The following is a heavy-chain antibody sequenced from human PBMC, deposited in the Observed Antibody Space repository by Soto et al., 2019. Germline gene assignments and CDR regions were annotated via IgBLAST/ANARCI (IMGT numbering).Heavy chain of an antibody. D-gene: IGHD2-15*01. J-gene: IGHJ6*03. Sequence: QVQLQQWGAGLLKPSETLSLTCAVYGGSFSGYYWSWIRQPPGKGLEWIGEINHSGSTNYNPSLKSRVTISVDTSKNQFSLKLSSVTAADTAVYYCARGRGYCSGGSCRDYYMDVWGKGTTVTVSS. V-gene: IGHV4-34*01. CDR2: INHSGST. CDR3: ARGRGYCSGGSCRDYYMDV. CDR1: GGSFSGYY.